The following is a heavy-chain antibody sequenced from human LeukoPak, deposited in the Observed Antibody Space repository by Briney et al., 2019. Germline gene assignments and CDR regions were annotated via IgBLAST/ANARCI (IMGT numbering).Heavy chain of an antibody. Sequence: VASVKVSCKASGGTFSSYAISWVRQAPGQGLEWMGRIIPILGIANYAQKFQGRVTITADKSTSTAYMELSSLRSEDTAVYYRARDLVLRLSAPFDPWGQGTLVTVSS. D-gene: IGHD5-12*01. J-gene: IGHJ5*02. CDR3: ARDLVLRLSAPFDP. V-gene: IGHV1-69*04. CDR1: GGTFSSYA. CDR2: IIPILGIA.